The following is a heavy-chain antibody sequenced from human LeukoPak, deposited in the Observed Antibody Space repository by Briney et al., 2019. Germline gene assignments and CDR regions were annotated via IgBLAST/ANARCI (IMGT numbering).Heavy chain of an antibody. D-gene: IGHD1-1*01. CDR1: GFTFSSYA. CDR3: ARDPKLESLDY. CDR2: ISYDGSNK. J-gene: IGHJ4*02. Sequence: GGSLRLSCAASGFTFSSYAMHWVRQAPGKGLEWVAVISYDGSNKYYADSVKGRFTISRDNSKSTLYLQMNSLRAEDTAVYYCARDPKLESLDYWGQGTLVTVSS. V-gene: IGHV3-30*04.